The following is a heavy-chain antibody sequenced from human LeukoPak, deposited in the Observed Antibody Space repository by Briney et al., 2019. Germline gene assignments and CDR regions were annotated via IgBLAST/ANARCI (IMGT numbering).Heavy chain of an antibody. J-gene: IGHJ3*02. CDR3: ARDLRKYYYDSSGYYMYDAFDI. CDR1: GFTFSSYA. CDR2: ISFDESNK. Sequence: PGGSLRLSCAVSGFTFSSYAMHWVRQAPGKGLEWVAVISFDESNKYYADSVKGRFTISRDNSKNTLYLQMNSLRAEDTAVYYCARDLRKYYYDSSGYYMYDAFDIWGQGTMVTVSS. D-gene: IGHD3-22*01. V-gene: IGHV3-30*04.